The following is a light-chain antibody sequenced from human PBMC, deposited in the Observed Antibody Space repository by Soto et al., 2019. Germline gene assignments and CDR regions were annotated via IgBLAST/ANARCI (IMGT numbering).Light chain of an antibody. J-gene: IGLJ1*01. CDR3: SSYAGSNNFV. CDR2: EVS. CDR1: SSDIGAYIY. Sequence: QSVLTQPPSASGSPGQSVTISCTGTSSDIGAYIYVSWYQQHPGKAPKLMISEVSRRPSGVPERFSGSKSGNTAFLTVSGLQADDEAHYYCSSYAGSNNFVFGTGTKSPS. V-gene: IGLV2-8*01.